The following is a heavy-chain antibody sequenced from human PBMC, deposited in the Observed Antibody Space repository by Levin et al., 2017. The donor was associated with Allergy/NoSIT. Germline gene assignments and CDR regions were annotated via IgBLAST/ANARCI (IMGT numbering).Heavy chain of an antibody. D-gene: IGHD6-19*01. J-gene: IGHJ4*02. CDR1: NYSISSGHY. CDR2: IFHRGTT. CDR3: ARDLWPYSSGWYYYFDS. V-gene: IGHV4-38-2*02. Sequence: SETLSLTCAVSNYSISSGHYWGWIRQPPGKGLEWIGSIFHRGTTFSNPSLKSRVTMSMDTSKNQFSLKLSSVTAADTAVYYCARDLWPYSSGWYYYFDSWGQGALVTVSS.